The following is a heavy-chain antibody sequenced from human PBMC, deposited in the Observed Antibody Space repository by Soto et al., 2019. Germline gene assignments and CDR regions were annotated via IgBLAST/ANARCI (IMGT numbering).Heavy chain of an antibody. CDR1: GYTFTSYY. J-gene: IGHJ4*02. D-gene: IGHD6-6*01. Sequence: ASVKVSCKASGYTFTSYYMHWVRQAPGQGLEWMGMINPSGGSTIYAQKFQGRVTMTRDTSTSTVYMELTSLRSEDTAVYFCAASIAARPFDYWGQGTLVTVSS. CDR2: INPSGGST. CDR3: AASIAARPFDY. V-gene: IGHV1-46*01.